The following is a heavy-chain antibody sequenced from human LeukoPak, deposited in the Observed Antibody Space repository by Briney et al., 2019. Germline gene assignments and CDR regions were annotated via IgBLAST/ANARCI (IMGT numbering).Heavy chain of an antibody. CDR3: ARRRVTVVRGVDITSYYFDY. CDR1: GGTFSNYA. J-gene: IGHJ4*02. V-gene: IGHV1-69*13. CDR2: IIPMFGKA. D-gene: IGHD3-10*01. Sequence: GASVKVSCKASGGTFSNYAISWVRQAPGQGLEWMGGIIPMFGKANYAQKLQGRVTITADESTSTAYMELSSLRSEDTALYYCARRRVTVVRGVDITSYYFDYWGQGTLVTVSS.